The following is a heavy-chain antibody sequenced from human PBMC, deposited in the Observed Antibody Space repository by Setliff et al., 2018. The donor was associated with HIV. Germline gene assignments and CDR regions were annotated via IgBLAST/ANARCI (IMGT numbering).Heavy chain of an antibody. CDR3: ARNPQPTGTPDYYYYYNMDV. V-gene: IGHV1-2*02. J-gene: IGHJ6*03. Sequence: ASVKVSCKASGYTFTGYYLHWVRQAPGQGLEWMGWISPNSGGTNYAQKFQGRVTITADKSTSTAYMELSSLRSEDTAVYYCARNPQPTGTPDYYYYYNMDVWGKGTTVTVSS. D-gene: IGHD1-1*01. CDR2: ISPNSGGT. CDR1: GYTFTGYY.